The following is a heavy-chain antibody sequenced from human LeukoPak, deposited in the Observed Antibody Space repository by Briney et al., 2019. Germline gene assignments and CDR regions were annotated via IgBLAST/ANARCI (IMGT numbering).Heavy chain of an antibody. CDR3: ARGISPFHTQLWSPHDAFDI. Sequence: ASVKVSCKASGYTFTGYYMHWVRQAPGQGLEWMGWINPNSGGTNYAQKFQGWVTMTRDTSISTAYMELSRLRSDDTAVYYCARGISPFHTQLWSPHDAFDIWGQGTMVTVSS. D-gene: IGHD5-18*01. V-gene: IGHV1-2*04. J-gene: IGHJ3*02. CDR2: INPNSGGT. CDR1: GYTFTGYY.